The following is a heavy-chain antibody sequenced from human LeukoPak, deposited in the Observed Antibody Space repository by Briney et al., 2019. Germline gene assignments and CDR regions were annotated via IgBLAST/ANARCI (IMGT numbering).Heavy chain of an antibody. J-gene: IGHJ6*03. CDR1: GGSISSYY. V-gene: IGHV4-4*07. Sequence: SETLSLTCTVSGGSISSYYWSWIRQPAGKGLEWIGRIYTSGSTNYNPSLKCRVTMSVDTSKNQFSLKLSSVTAADTAVYYCARDRFGWVVPAAIPDYYYMDVWGKGTTVTVSS. CDR3: ARDRFGWVVPAAIPDYYYMDV. D-gene: IGHD2-2*02. CDR2: IYTSGST.